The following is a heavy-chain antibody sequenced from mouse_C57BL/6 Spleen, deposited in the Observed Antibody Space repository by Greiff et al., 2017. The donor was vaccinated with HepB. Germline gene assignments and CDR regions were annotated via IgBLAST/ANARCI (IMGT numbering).Heavy chain of an antibody. CDR1: GFTFSSYA. V-gene: IGHV5-4*03. J-gene: IGHJ2*01. CDR2: ISDGGSYT. CDR3: ARGGDYEYYFDY. Sequence: EVMLVESGGGLVKPGGSLKLSCAASGFTFSSYAMSWVRQTPEKRLEWVATISDGGSYTYYPDNVKGRFTISRDNAKNNLYLQMSHLKSEDTAMYYCARGGDYEYYFDYWGQGTTLTVSS. D-gene: IGHD2-4*01.